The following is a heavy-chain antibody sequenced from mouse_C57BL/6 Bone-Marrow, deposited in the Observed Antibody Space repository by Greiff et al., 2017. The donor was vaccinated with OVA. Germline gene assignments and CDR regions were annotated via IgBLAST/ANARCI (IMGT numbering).Heavy chain of an antibody. CDR2: IDPSDSYT. J-gene: IGHJ3*01. Sequence: QVQLQQPGAELVKPGASVKLSCKASGYTFTSYWMPWVKQRPGQGLEWIGEIDPSDSYTHYNQKFKDKATLTVDTSSSTTYMQLSSLTSEDSAGYYCARRWLLPGANWGQGTLVTVSA. V-gene: IGHV1-50*01. CDR3: ARRWLLPGAN. CDR1: GYTFTSYW. D-gene: IGHD2-3*01.